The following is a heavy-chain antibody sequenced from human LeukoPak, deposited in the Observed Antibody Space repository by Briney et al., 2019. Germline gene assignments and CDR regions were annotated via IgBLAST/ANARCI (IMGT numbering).Heavy chain of an antibody. D-gene: IGHD6-19*01. J-gene: IGHJ4*02. CDR1: GGSFSGYY. Sequence: SETLSLTCAVYGGSFSGYYWSWIRQPPGKGLEWIGEINHSGSTNYNPSLKSRVTISVDTSKNQFSLKLSSVTAADTAVYYCARGLFVAARLNYWGQGTRVTVSS. CDR2: INHSGST. CDR3: ARGLFVAARLNY. V-gene: IGHV4-34*01.